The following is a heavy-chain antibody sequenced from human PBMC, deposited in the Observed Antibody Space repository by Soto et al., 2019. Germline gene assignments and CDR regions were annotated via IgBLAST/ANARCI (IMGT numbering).Heavy chain of an antibody. CDR1: GYSFSNYW. J-gene: IGHJ6*02. V-gene: IGHV5-51*01. CDR3: ARRFHDGGGGGYYYYGLEV. CDR2: IYPADSDT. D-gene: IGHD2-15*01. Sequence: GESLKISCKGSGYSFSNYWIAWVRQKPGNGLEWMGIIYPADSDTRYSPSFQGQVTISADKSVSTAFLQWSSLKASDTAMYYCARRFHDGGGGGYYYYGLEVGGLGTTVTVSS.